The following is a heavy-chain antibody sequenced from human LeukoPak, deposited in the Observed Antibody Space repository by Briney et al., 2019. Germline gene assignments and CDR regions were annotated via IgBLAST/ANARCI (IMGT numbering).Heavy chain of an antibody. CDR3: AADQLSGDYYFDL. CDR2: IVVGSGNT. CDR1: GFTFSSSA. Sequence: GASVKVSCKASGFTFSSSAVQWVRQARGQRLEWIGWIVVGSGNTNYAQNFQERVTITRDMSTSTAYMELSSLRSEDTAVYYCAADQLSGDYYFDLWGQGTLVTVSP. V-gene: IGHV1-58*01. J-gene: IGHJ4*02. D-gene: IGHD2-21*02.